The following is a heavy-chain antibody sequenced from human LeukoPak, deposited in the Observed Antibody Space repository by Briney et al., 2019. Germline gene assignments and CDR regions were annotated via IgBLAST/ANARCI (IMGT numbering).Heavy chain of an antibody. J-gene: IGHJ5*02. Sequence: PGGSLRLSCAASGFTFSSYAMSWVRQAPGKGLEWVSAISGSGGSTYYADSVKGRFTISRDNSKNTLYLQMNSLRAEDTAVYYCAPDPPHFGVVIMGVTWGQGTLVTVSS. CDR1: GFTFSSYA. CDR2: ISGSGGST. V-gene: IGHV3-23*01. CDR3: APDPPHFGVVIMGVT. D-gene: IGHD3-3*01.